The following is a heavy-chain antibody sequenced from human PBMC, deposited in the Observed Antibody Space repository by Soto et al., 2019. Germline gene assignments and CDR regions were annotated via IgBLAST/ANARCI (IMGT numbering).Heavy chain of an antibody. Sequence: EVQLLESGGGSVQPGGSLRLSCAVSGFTFSSYAMSWVRQAPGKGLELVSTISGSGGSTYYADSVKGRFTISRDNSENTLFMQMNSLRAEDTAVYYCAKSDPNYDFWSGYRWFFDLWGRGTLVTVSS. J-gene: IGHJ2*01. CDR1: GFTFSSYA. CDR3: AKSDPNYDFWSGYRWFFDL. V-gene: IGHV3-23*01. CDR2: ISGSGGST. D-gene: IGHD3-3*01.